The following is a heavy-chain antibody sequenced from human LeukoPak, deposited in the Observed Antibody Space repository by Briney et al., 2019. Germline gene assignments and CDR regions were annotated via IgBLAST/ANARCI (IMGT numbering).Heavy chain of an antibody. Sequence: GSLRLSCAASGFTFSSYAMHWVRQAPGKGLEWVAVISYDGSNKYYADSVKGRFTISRDNSKNTLYLQMNSLRAEDTAVYCCAGDRSGSPIEWSFDYWGQGTLVTVSS. CDR2: ISYDGSNK. CDR3: AGDRSGSPIEWSFDY. J-gene: IGHJ4*02. CDR1: GFTFSSYA. V-gene: IGHV3-30*01. D-gene: IGHD3-10*01.